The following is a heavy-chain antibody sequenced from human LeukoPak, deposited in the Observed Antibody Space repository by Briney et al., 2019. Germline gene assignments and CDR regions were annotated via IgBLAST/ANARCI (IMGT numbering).Heavy chain of an antibody. CDR2: IYYSGST. CDR3: AREAQGEDGDYYNWFDP. J-gene: IGHJ5*02. V-gene: IGHV4-59*01. CDR1: GGSISSYY. D-gene: IGHD4-17*01. Sequence: SETLSLTCTVSGGSISSYYWSWIRQPPGKGLEWIGYIYYSGSTNYNPSLKSRVTISVDTSKNQFSLKLSSVTAADTAVYYCAREAQGEDGDYYNWFDPWGQGTLVTVSS.